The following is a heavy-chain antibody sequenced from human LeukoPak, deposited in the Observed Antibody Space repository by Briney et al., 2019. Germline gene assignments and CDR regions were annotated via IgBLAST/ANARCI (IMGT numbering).Heavy chain of an antibody. CDR2: SGSGSNT. J-gene: IGHJ3*02. D-gene: IGHD6-25*01. V-gene: IGHV3-23*01. Sequence: RPGGSQRLSCAASGFTFSNYAMSWVRQAPGKGLEWVISGSGSNTYYADSVKGRFTISRDNSKNTLYLQMNSLRAEDTAVYYCARGVRRRPDAFDIWGQGTMVTVSS. CDR1: GFTFSNYA. CDR3: ARGVRRRPDAFDI.